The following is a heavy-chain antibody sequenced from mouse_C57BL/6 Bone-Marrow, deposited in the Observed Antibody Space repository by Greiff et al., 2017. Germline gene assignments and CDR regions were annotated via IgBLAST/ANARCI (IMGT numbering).Heavy chain of an antibody. CDR2: INPNYGTT. CDR3: ARKGLLGYDGGYWYFDV. CDR1: GYSFTDYN. V-gene: IGHV1-39*01. D-gene: IGHD2-2*01. Sequence: VQLKQSGPELVKPGASVKISCKASGYSFTDYNMNWVKQSNGKSLEWIGVINPNYGTTSYNQKFKGKATLTVDQASSTAYMQLNSLTSEDSAVYYCARKGLLGYDGGYWYFDVWGTGTTVTVSS. J-gene: IGHJ1*03.